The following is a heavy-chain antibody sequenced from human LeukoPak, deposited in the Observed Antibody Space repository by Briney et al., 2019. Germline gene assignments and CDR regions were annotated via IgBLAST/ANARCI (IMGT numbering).Heavy chain of an antibody. Sequence: GGSLRLSCAASGFTFSSYGMHWVRQAPGKGLEWVAFIRYDGSNKYYADSVKGRFTISRDNSKNTLYLQMNSLRAEDTAVYYCARVPAAILTLPLYSFDYWGQGTLVTVSS. CDR1: GFTFSSYG. CDR3: ARVPAAILTLPLYSFDY. D-gene: IGHD2-2*02. V-gene: IGHV3-30*02. CDR2: IRYDGSNK. J-gene: IGHJ4*02.